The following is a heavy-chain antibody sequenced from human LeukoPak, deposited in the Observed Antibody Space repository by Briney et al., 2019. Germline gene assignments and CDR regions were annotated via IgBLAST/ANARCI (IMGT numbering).Heavy chain of an antibody. Sequence: GRSLRLSCAASGFTFSSYAMHWVRQAPGKGLEWVAVISYDGSNKYYADSVKGRFTISRDNSKNTLYLQMNSLRAEDTAVYYCARDLLVITRVFEYWGQGTLVTVSS. J-gene: IGHJ4*02. V-gene: IGHV3-30*04. D-gene: IGHD3-22*01. CDR2: ISYDGSNK. CDR3: ARDLLVITRVFEY. CDR1: GFTFSSYA.